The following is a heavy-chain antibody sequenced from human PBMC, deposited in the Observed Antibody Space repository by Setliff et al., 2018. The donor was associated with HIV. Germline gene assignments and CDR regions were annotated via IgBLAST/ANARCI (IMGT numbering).Heavy chain of an antibody. J-gene: IGHJ6*02. CDR2: INPSGGSA. CDR1: GYTFTSYY. Sequence: RASVKVSCKASGYTFTSYYLHWVRQAPGQGLEWMGMINPSGGSASYAQKFQGRVTMSRDTSTSTVYMELSSLRSEDTAVYYCARDYIAFLSTWYYGMDVWGQGTTVTVSS. CDR3: ARDYIAFLSTWYYGMDV. V-gene: IGHV1-46*01.